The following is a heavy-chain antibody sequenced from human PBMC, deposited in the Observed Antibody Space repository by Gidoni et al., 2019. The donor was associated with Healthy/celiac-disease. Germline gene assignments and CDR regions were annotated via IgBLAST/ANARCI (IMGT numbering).Heavy chain of an antibody. CDR1: GGSISSYY. D-gene: IGHD6-19*01. V-gene: IGHV4-59*01. Sequence: QVQLQESGPGLVKPSEPLSLTCTVSGGSISSYYWSWIRQPPGKGLEWIGYIYYSGSTNYNPSLKSRVTISVDTSKNQFSLKLSSVTAADTAVYYCARGGEQWLVQPFFDYWGQGTLVTVSS. CDR3: ARGGEQWLVQPFFDY. J-gene: IGHJ4*02. CDR2: IYYSGST.